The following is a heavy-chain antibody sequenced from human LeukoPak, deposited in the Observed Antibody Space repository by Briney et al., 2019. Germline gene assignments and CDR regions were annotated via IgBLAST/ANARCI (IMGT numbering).Heavy chain of an antibody. CDR1: GYTFTGYY. J-gene: IGHJ4*02. D-gene: IGHD6-19*01. Sequence: ASVKVSCKASGYTFTGYYMHWVRQAPGQGLEWMGWINPNSGGTNYAQKFQGRVTMTRDTSISTAYMELSRLRSDDTAVHYCATLLTSGYSSGWSAFDYWGQGTLVTVSS. V-gene: IGHV1-2*02. CDR2: INPNSGGT. CDR3: ATLLTSGYSSGWSAFDY.